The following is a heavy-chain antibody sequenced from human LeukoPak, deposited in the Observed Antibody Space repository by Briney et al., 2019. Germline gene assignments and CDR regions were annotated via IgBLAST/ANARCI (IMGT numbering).Heavy chain of an antibody. CDR2: ITPVFDMA. D-gene: IGHD6-19*01. Sequence: GSSVKVSCKVSGGTFNNYAISWVRQAPGQGLEWMGRITPVFDMANYAQKFQGTVTITVDKSTSTVYMELSSLRNEDTAVYYCAIIALVPMWGQGTKVTVSS. J-gene: IGHJ3*02. CDR3: AIIALVPM. CDR1: GGTFNNYA. V-gene: IGHV1-69*04.